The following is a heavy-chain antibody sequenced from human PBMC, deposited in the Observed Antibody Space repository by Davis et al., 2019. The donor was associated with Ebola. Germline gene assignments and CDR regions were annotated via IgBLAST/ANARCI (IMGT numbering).Heavy chain of an antibody. J-gene: IGHJ4*02. V-gene: IGHV6-1*01. Sequence: SQTLSLTCAISGDSVSSNTAAWNWIRQSPSRGLEWLGRTHYRSKWFVDYAVSVKSRMTINSDTSKNQFSLQLSSVTPEDTAVYYCARDPPYDQGYDYWGQGTLVTVSS. CDR3: ARDPPYDQGYDY. D-gene: IGHD3-22*01. CDR1: GDSVSSNTAA. CDR2: THYRSKWFV.